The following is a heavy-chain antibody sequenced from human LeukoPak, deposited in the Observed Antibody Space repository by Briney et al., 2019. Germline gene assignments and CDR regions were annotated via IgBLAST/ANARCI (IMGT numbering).Heavy chain of an antibody. CDR1: GYTFSSYD. J-gene: IGHJ3*02. CDR2: MNPKSGNT. Sequence: GASVKVSCKASGYTFSSYDINWVRQATGQGLEWMGWMNPKSGNTGYAQKFQGRVTMTRDTAIRTAYMELSSLTSEDTAVYYCARYVVGATYDAFDIWGQGTMVTVSS. CDR3: ARYVVGATYDAFDI. V-gene: IGHV1-8*01. D-gene: IGHD1-26*01.